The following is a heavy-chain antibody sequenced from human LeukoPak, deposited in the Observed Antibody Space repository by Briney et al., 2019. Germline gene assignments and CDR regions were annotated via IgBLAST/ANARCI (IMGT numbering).Heavy chain of an antibody. D-gene: IGHD4-23*01. CDR1: GGTFSSYA. CDR2: IIPIFGTA. V-gene: IGHV1-69*13. Sequence: SVKVSCKASGGTFSSYAISWVRQTPGQGLEWMGGIIPIFGTANYAQKFQGRVTITADESTSTAYMELSSLRSEDTAVYYCARRDGGNSYYYYYGMDVWGQGTTVTVSS. J-gene: IGHJ6*02. CDR3: ARRDGGNSYYYYYGMDV.